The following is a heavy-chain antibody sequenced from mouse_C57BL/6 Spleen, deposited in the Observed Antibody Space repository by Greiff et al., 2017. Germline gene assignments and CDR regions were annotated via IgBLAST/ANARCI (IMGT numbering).Heavy chain of an antibody. J-gene: IGHJ1*03. D-gene: IGHD1-1*01. V-gene: IGHV1-69*01. CDR3: ARWGTTVVASYWYFDV. CDR1: GYTFTSYW. CDR2: IDPSDSYT. Sequence: QVQLQQPGAELVMPGASVKLSCKASGYTFTSYWMHWVKQRPGQGLEWIGEIDPSDSYTNYNQKFKGKSTLTVDKSSSTAYMQLSSLTSEDSAVYYCARWGTTVVASYWYFDVGGTGTTVTVSS.